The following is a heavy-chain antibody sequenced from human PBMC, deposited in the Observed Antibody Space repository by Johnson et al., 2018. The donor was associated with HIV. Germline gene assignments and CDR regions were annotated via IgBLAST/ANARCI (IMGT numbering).Heavy chain of an antibody. J-gene: IGHJ3*02. CDR2: IFSGGST. D-gene: IGHD1-7*01. V-gene: IGHV3-66*02. CDR1: GFTVSNYY. CDR3: AKDRELLELSHAFDS. Sequence: VQLVESGGGLVQPGGSLRLSCAASGFTVSNYYMTWVRQSPGKGLEWVSVIFSGGSTGYADSVKGRFTISRDNAKNSLYLQMNSLRVEDTALYYCAKDRELLELSHAFDSWGQGTMVTVSS.